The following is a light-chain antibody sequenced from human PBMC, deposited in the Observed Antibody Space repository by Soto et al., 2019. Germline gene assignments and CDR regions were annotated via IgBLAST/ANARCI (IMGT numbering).Light chain of an antibody. Sequence: EILLTQSPVTLSVSPGERATLSCRASQSVRSNLAWYQQKPGQAPRLLMYDASTRANGIPARFSGSGSGTEFTLTISSLQSEDFAVYYCQQYNNWPPITFGQGTRLEIK. J-gene: IGKJ5*01. CDR3: QQYNNWPPIT. CDR1: QSVRSN. V-gene: IGKV3-15*01. CDR2: DAS.